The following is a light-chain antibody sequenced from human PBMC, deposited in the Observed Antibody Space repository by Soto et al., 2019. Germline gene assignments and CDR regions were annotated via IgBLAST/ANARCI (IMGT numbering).Light chain of an antibody. V-gene: IGKV3D-11*03. Sequence: EIVLTQSPATLSSFPGDRVTLSCRASQAVNTRLAWYQHKPGQAPRLLIYLASNRAAGVPARFSGSGSGTDFTLTISNVEPEDFAVYYCQQYGGSPRYTFGQGTKVDIK. CDR1: QAVNTR. J-gene: IGKJ2*01. CDR2: LAS. CDR3: QQYGGSPRYT.